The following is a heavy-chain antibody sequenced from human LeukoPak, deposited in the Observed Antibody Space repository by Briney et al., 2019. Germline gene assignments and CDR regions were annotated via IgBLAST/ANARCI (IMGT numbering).Heavy chain of an antibody. D-gene: IGHD3-9*01. CDR3: ARGEGNYDILTGYSVSNFDY. Sequence: GGSLRLSCAASGFTFSSYRMNWVRQAPGKGLEWVSSISSSSSYIYYANSVKGRFTISRDNAKNSLYLQMNSLRAEDTAVYYCARGEGNYDILTGYSVSNFDYWGQGTLVTVSS. V-gene: IGHV3-21*01. CDR1: GFTFSSYR. J-gene: IGHJ4*02. CDR2: ISSSSSYI.